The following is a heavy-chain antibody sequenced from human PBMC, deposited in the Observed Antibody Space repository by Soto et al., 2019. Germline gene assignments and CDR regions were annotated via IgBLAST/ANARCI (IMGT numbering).Heavy chain of an antibody. CDR1: SGSTGSYF. V-gene: IGHV4-59*01. CDR3: ARWNTAYKAFDI. D-gene: IGHD3-16*01. CDR2: VNYNGAT. J-gene: IGHJ3*02. Sequence: QVQLQESGPGLVKPSETLSLTWSVSSGSTGSYFWNWMRQTPGKGLEWIGYVNYNGATKCSSSLKSRVTILIDTSKNQPSLRVSSVTAADSAVYYCARWNTAYKAFDIWGQATMVTVSS.